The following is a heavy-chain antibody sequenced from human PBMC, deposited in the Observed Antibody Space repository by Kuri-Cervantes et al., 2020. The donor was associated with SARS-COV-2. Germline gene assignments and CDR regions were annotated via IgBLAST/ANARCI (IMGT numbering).Heavy chain of an antibody. D-gene: IGHD1-26*01. Sequence: GSLRLSCTVSGGSINDYYWGWIRQPPGKGLEWIGYFYSTGVTNYDPSLKTRVTISTDSSKNQLSLKLTSVTAADTAFYYCARDNILFSGSGFDTWGQGALVTVSS. CDR1: GGSINDYY. CDR2: FYSTGVT. CDR3: ARDNILFSGSGFDT. J-gene: IGHJ5*02. V-gene: IGHV4-59*01.